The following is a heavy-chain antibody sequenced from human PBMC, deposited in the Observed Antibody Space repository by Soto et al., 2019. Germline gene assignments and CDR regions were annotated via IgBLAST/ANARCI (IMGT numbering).Heavy chain of an antibody. J-gene: IGHJ4*02. Sequence: GRSLTLSCAASGFTFSSYGMHWVRQAPGKGLEWVAVISYDGSNKYYADSMKGRFTISRDNSKNTLYLQMNSLRAEDTAVYYCAKETVGATFRTEYYFDYWGQGTLVTVSS. D-gene: IGHD1-26*01. CDR2: ISYDGSNK. CDR1: GFTFSSYG. V-gene: IGHV3-30*18. CDR3: AKETVGATFRTEYYFDY.